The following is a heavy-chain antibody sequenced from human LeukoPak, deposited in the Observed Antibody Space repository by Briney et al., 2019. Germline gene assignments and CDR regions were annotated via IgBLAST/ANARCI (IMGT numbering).Heavy chain of an antibody. CDR3: ARDPRYGDYVTDYYYFMDV. Sequence: SVKVSCKASGGTFSSYAISWVRQAPGQGLEWMGGIIPTFGTANYAQKFQGRVTITTDESTSTAYMELSSLRSEDTAVYYCARDPRYGDYVTDYYYFMDVWGKGTTVTVSS. CDR2: IIPTFGTA. D-gene: IGHD4-17*01. CDR1: GGTFSSYA. V-gene: IGHV1-69*05. J-gene: IGHJ6*03.